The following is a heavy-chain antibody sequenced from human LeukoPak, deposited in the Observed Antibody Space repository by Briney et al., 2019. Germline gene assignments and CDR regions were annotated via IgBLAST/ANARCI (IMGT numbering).Heavy chain of an antibody. CDR2: IYGSGET. CDR3: ALVANADWFDP. V-gene: IGHV4-4*07. CDR1: GASISSYY. J-gene: IGHJ5*02. D-gene: IGHD2-15*01. Sequence: SETLSLTCTVSGASISSYYWSWTRQPPGKGLEWIGRIYGSGETNYNPSLKSRVTVSLDTSKNQFSLKLSSVTAADTAVYYCALVANADWFDPWGQGTLVTVSS.